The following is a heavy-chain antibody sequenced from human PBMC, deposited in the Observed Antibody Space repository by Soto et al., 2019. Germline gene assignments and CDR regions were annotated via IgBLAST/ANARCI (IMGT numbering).Heavy chain of an antibody. V-gene: IGHV3-21*02. CDR1: GFSFSSFT. J-gene: IGHJ6*02. D-gene: IGHD1-20*01. CDR3: ARETGSYNWNDGLMDV. CDR2: IDTSSTYI. Sequence: EVQLVESGGGLVKPGGSLRLSCAASGFSFSSFTMNWVRQAPGKGLEWVSSIDTSSTYIYYADSVTGRFTISRDNAKKSVYLQMHSLRAEDTAVYYCARETGSYNWNDGLMDVWCQGTTVTVSS.